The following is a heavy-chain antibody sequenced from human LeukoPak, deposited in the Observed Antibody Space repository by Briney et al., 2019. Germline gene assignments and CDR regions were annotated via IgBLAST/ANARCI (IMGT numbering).Heavy chain of an antibody. CDR3: VRGNYDNRGYSNAFDI. D-gene: IGHD3-22*01. V-gene: IGHV4-59*12. CDR1: GASISDSY. J-gene: IGHJ3*02. Sequence: PSETLSLTCSVSGASISDSYWSWIRQPPGKRLEWIGHIYYNGDTNSNPSLKSRVTISADTSKNQFSLKLSSVTAADTAIYYCVRGNYDNRGYSNAFDIWGQGTMVTVSS. CDR2: IYYNGDT.